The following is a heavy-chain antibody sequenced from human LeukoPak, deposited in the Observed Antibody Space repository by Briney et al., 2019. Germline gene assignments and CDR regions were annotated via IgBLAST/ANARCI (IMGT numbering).Heavy chain of an antibody. J-gene: IGHJ4*02. D-gene: IGHD3-22*01. CDR3: ARATSYYYDSSGLFEDYFDY. V-gene: IGHV3-64*01. Sequence: GGSLRLSCAASGFTFSSYAMHWVRQAPGKGLEYVSAISSNERSTYYANSVKGRFTISRDNSKNTLYLQMGSLRAEDMAVYYCARATSYYYDSSGLFEDYFDYCGQGTLVTVSS. CDR2: ISSNERST. CDR1: GFTFSSYA.